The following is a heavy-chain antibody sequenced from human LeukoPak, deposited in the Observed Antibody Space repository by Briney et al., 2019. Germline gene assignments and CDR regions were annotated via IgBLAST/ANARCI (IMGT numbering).Heavy chain of an antibody. CDR1: GDSVSSNSAA. CDR2: TYYRSKWYN. D-gene: IGHD6-6*01. J-gene: IGHJ6*03. V-gene: IGHV6-1*01. CDR3: ARESIAARRPAGGDYYYYMDV. Sequence: SQTLSLTCAISGDSVSSNSAAWNWIRQSPSRGLEWLGRTYYRSKWYNDYAVSVKSRITINPDTSKNQFSLQLNSVTPEDTAVYYCARESIAARRPAGGDYYYYMDVWGKGTTVTVSS.